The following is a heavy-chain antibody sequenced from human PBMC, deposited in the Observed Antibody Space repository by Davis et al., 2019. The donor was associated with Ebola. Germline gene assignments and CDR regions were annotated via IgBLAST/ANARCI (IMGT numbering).Heavy chain of an antibody. V-gene: IGHV2-26*01. Sequence: ETLSLTCAVYGGSFSGYYWSWIRQPPGKALEWLAHIFSNDEKSYSTSLKSRLTISKDTSKSQVVLTMTNMDPVDTATYYCARIRGYCSGGSCYGYYYYGMDVWGQGTTVTVSS. J-gene: IGHJ6*02. CDR1: GGSFSGYYW. CDR3: ARIRGYCSGGSCYGYYYYGMDV. CDR2: IFSNDEK. D-gene: IGHD2-15*01.